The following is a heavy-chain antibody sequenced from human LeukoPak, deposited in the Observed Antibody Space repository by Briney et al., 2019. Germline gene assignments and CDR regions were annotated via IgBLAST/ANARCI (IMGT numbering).Heavy chain of an antibody. V-gene: IGHV1-69*04. Sequence: ASVKVSCKASGGTFISYAISWVRQAPGQGLEWMGRIIPILGIANYAQKFQGRVTITADKSTSTAYMELSSLRSEDTAVYYCARVDDILTGYSPSGQGTLVTVSS. CDR2: IIPILGIA. CDR3: ARVDDILTGYSP. CDR1: GGTFISYA. D-gene: IGHD3-9*01. J-gene: IGHJ5*02.